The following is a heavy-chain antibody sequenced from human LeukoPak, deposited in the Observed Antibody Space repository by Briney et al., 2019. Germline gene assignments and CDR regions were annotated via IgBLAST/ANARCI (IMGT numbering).Heavy chain of an antibody. CDR1: GFTFIRYY. Sequence: PGRSLRLACAASGFTFIRYYMSWVRPTPGKGLEWLANIKEDGSETYYVDSVKGRFTISRDNAKNALYLQMSSLRAEDTAVYYCTRDENSAVPTFRFDHWGQGTLVTVSS. CDR2: IKEDGSET. CDR3: TRDENSAVPTFRFDH. D-gene: IGHD4-17*01. J-gene: IGHJ4*02. V-gene: IGHV3-7*01.